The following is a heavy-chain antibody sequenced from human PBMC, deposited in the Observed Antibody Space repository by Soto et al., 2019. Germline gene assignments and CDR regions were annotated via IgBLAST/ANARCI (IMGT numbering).Heavy chain of an antibody. D-gene: IGHD6-19*01. CDR3: TTRGGQWLGLFDY. CDR1: GFTFSNAW. J-gene: IGHJ4*02. V-gene: IGHV3-15*01. CDR2: IKSKTDGGTT. Sequence: GGSLRLSCAASGFTFSNAWMSWVRQAPGKGLEWVGRIKSKTDGGTTDYAAPVKGRFTISRDDSKNTLYLQMNSLKTEDTAVYYCTTRGGQWLGLFDYWGQGTLVTVSS.